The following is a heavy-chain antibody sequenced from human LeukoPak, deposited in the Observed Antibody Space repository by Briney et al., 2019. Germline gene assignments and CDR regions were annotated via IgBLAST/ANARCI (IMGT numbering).Heavy chain of an antibody. Sequence: SGGSLRLSCAASGFTFSSYGMHWVHQAPGKGLEWVAFIRYDGSNKYYADSVKGRFTISRDNSKNTLYLQMNSLRAEDTAVYYCAKDRLSKVVPAATGYFDYWGQGTLVTVSS. CDR1: GFTFSSYG. V-gene: IGHV3-30*02. D-gene: IGHD2-2*01. CDR3: AKDRLSKVVPAATGYFDY. J-gene: IGHJ4*02. CDR2: IRYDGSNK.